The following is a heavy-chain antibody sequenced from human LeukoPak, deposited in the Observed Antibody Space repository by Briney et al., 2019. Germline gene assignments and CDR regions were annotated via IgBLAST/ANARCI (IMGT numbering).Heavy chain of an antibody. J-gene: IGHJ3*02. CDR2: IYPADSDT. CDR1: GNTFINYW. D-gene: IGHD2/OR15-2a*01. Sequence: AGESLKISCKVSGNTFINYWIGWVRQMPGKGLEWMGIIYPADSDTRYSPSFQGQVTISVDKSNSTAHLQWNSLKASDTAMYYCARQSCTTTSCFYDPFDIWGQGTMVTVSS. V-gene: IGHV5-51*01. CDR3: ARQSCTTTSCFYDPFDI.